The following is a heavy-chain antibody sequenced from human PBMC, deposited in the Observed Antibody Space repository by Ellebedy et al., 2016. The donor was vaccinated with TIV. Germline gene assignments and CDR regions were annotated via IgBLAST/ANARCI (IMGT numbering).Heavy chain of an antibody. CDR3: ARRYCSGGSCYGYFDY. J-gene: IGHJ4*02. V-gene: IGHV5-51*01. D-gene: IGHD2-15*01. Sequence: GESLKISXTGSGSSFTSYWIGWVRQMPGKGLEWMGIIYPGDPDTRYSPSFQGQVTISADKSISTAYLQWSSLKASDTAMYYCARRYCSGGSCYGYFDYWGQGTLVTVSS. CDR2: IYPGDPDT. CDR1: GSSFTSYW.